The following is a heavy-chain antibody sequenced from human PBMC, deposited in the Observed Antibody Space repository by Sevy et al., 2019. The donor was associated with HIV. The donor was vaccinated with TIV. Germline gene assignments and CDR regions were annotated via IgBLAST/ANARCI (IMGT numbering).Heavy chain of an antibody. CDR1: GFTFSDYY. CDR3: ARVRYNYGQHYFDY. Sequence: RLSCTASGFTFSDYYMSWIRQAPGKGLEWVSDISTSSNYINYADSVKGRFTISRHNAKNSLYLQMNSLRAEDTAVYFCARVRYNYGQHYFDYWGQGTLVTVSS. J-gene: IGHJ4*02. D-gene: IGHD5-18*01. CDR2: ISTSSNYI. V-gene: IGHV3-11*06.